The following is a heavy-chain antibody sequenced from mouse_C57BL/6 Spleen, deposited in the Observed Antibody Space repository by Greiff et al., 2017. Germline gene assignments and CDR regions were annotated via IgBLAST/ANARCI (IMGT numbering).Heavy chain of an antibody. CDR2: ISYDGSN. V-gene: IGHV3-6*01. CDR3: ARDVTGYYFDY. Sequence: DVQLQESGPGLVKPSQSLSLTCSVTGYSITSGYYWNWIRQFPGNKLEWMGYISYDGSNNYNPSLKNRISITRDTSKNQFFLKLNSVTTEDTATYYCARDVTGYYFDYWGQGTTLTVSS. J-gene: IGHJ2*01. D-gene: IGHD4-1*01. CDR1: GYSITSGYY.